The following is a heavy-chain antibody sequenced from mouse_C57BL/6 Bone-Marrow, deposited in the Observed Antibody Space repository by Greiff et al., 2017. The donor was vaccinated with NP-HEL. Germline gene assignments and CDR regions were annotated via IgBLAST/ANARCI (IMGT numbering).Heavy chain of an antibody. V-gene: IGHV1-69*01. D-gene: IGHD2-4*01. CDR3: AYDYDDAWFAY. CDR1: GYTFTSYW. Sequence: QVQLQQPGAELVMPGASVKLSCKASGYTFTSYWMHWVKQRPGQGLEWIGEIDPSDSYTNYNQKFKGKSTLTVDKSSSTAYMQLSSLTSEDSAVYYCAYDYDDAWFAYWGQGTLVTVSA. J-gene: IGHJ3*01. CDR2: IDPSDSYT.